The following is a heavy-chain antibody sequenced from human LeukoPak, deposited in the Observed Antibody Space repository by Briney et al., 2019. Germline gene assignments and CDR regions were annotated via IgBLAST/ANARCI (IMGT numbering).Heavy chain of an antibody. Sequence: ASVKVSCEASGYTFTSYGISWVRQAPGQGLEWMGWISAYNGNTNYAQKLQGRVTMTTDTSTSTAYMELRSLRSDDTAVYYCARDGVRRSLTVAPVYWGQGTLVTVSS. CDR1: GYTFTSYG. J-gene: IGHJ4*02. CDR2: ISAYNGNT. D-gene: IGHD6-19*01. V-gene: IGHV1-18*04. CDR3: ARDGVRRSLTVAPVY.